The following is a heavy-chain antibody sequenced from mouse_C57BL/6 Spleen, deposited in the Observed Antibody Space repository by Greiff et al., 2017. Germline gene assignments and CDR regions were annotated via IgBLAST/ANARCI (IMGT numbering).Heavy chain of an antibody. V-gene: IGHV5-6*01. CDR2: ISSGGSYT. CDR1: GFTFSSYG. D-gene: IGHD4-1*02. J-gene: IGHJ2*01. CDR3: ARLATGFDY. Sequence: VESGGDLVKPGGSLKLSCAASGFTFSSYGMSWVRQTPDKRLEWVATISSGGSYTYYPDSVKGRFTISRDNAKNTLYLQMSSLKSEDTAMYYCARLATGFDYWGQGTTLTVSS.